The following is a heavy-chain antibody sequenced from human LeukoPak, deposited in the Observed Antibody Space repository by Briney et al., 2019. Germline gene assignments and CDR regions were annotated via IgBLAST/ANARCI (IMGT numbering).Heavy chain of an antibody. CDR3: AREKDYGDYIDF. Sequence: GGSLRLSCAASGFTFSDYSMNWVRQAPGKGLEWVAVVSSDGINKYYADSVKGRFTISRDNSKNTLYLQMNSLRPEDTAVYYCAREKDYGDYIDFWGQGTLVTVSS. V-gene: IGHV3-30*03. D-gene: IGHD4-17*01. J-gene: IGHJ4*02. CDR1: GFTFSDYS. CDR2: VSSDGINK.